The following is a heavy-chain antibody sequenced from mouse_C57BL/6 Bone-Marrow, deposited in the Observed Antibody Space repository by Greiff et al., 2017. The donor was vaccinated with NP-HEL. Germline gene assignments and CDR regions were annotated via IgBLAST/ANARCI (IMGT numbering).Heavy chain of an antibody. CDR2: IHPNSGST. CDR3: ARSSYYDPWYFDV. Sequence: QVQLQQPGAELVKPGASVKLSCKASGYTFTSYWMHWVKQRPGQGLEWIGMIHPNSGSTNYNEKFKSKATLTVDKSSSTAYMQLSSLTSEDSAVYYCARSSYYDPWYFDVWGTGTTVTVSS. J-gene: IGHJ1*03. CDR1: GYTFTSYW. D-gene: IGHD2-4*01. V-gene: IGHV1-64*01.